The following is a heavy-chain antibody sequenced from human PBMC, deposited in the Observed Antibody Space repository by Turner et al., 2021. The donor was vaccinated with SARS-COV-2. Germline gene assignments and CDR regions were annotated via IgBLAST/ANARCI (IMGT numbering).Heavy chain of an antibody. V-gene: IGHV3-30*18. CDR1: GFTFSNYG. CDR2: ISYDGSNK. D-gene: IGHD5-18*01. Sequence: QVQLVESGGGVVQPGRSLRLSCAASGFTFSNYGVHWVRQAPGKGLEWVAVISYDGSNKYYADSVKGRFTISRDNSKNTLYLQMNSLRAEDTAVYYCANSRGNSYGYDYWGQGTLVTVSS. J-gene: IGHJ4*02. CDR3: ANSRGNSYGYDY.